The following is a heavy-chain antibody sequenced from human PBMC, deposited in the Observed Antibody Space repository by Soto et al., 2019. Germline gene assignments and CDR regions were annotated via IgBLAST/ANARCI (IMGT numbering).Heavy chain of an antibody. J-gene: IGHJ4*02. CDR1: GGTFSSYG. V-gene: IGHV1-69*13. CDR3: ARAAGNYDILTGYYLNFDY. D-gene: IGHD3-9*01. Sequence: SVKVSCKASGGTFSSYGISWVRQAPGQGLEWMGGIIPIFGTANYAQKFQGRVTITADESTSTAYMELSSLRSEDTAVYYCARAAGNYDILTGYYLNFDYWGQGTLVTVSS. CDR2: IIPIFGTA.